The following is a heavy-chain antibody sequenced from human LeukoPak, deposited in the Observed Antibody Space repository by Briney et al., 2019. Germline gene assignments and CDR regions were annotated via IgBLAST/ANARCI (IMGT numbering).Heavy chain of an antibody. J-gene: IGHJ6*03. D-gene: IGHD5-24*01. CDR1: GFTFSSYW. CDR3: ARGERRWLQTNYYYYMDV. CDR2: INSDGSST. Sequence: GGSLRLSCAASGFTFSSYWMHWVRQAPGKGLVWVSRINSDGSSTSYADSVKGRFTISRDNAKNTLYLQMNSLRAEDTAVYYCARGERRWLQTNYYYYMDVWGKGTTVTVYS. V-gene: IGHV3-74*01.